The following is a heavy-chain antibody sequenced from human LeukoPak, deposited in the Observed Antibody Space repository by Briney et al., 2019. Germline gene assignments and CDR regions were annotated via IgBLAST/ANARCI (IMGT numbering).Heavy chain of an antibody. J-gene: IGHJ4*02. D-gene: IGHD5-24*01. CDR1: GYTFTRYY. CDR2: INPSGGST. Sequence: ASVKVSCKASGYTFTRYYMHWVRQAPGQGLEWMGMINPSGGSTSYAQKFQGRVTMTRDTSTSTVYTELSSLRSEDTAVYYCASQGSYGYNYDYWGQGTLVTVSS. V-gene: IGHV1-46*01. CDR3: ASQGSYGYNYDY.